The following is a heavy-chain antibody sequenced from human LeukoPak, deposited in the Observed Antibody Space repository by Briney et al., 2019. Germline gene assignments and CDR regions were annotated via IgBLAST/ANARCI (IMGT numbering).Heavy chain of an antibody. V-gene: IGHV4-59*01. Sequence: SETLSLTCTVSGGSISNYYWTWMRQPPGKRVEWIGYIYYRGSTNYNPSLKSRVTISVDTSKNQFSLKLSSVTAADTAVYYCASDIVVVVAATEAYYYGMDVWGQGTTVTVSS. D-gene: IGHD2-15*01. CDR3: ASDIVVVVAATEAYYYGMDV. CDR1: GGSISNYY. CDR2: IYYRGST. J-gene: IGHJ6*02.